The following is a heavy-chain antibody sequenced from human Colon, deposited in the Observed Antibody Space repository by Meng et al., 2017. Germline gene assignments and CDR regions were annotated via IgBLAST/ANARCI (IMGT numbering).Heavy chain of an antibody. Sequence: QLQESGPGLVKPLGTLPLTCAFSGGPSSSSTSWSWVRQPPGKGLEWIGEIYHSGSTNYNPSLMSRVTISVDKSKNQFSLKLSSVTAADTAVYYCARVRIYGLSDYWGQGTLVTVSS. D-gene: IGHD4-17*01. CDR3: ARVRIYGLSDY. J-gene: IGHJ4*02. CDR1: GGPSSSSTS. CDR2: IYHSGST. V-gene: IGHV4-4*03.